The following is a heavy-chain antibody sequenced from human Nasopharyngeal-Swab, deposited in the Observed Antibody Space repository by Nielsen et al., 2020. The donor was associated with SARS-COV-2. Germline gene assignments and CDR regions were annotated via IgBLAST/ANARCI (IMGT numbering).Heavy chain of an antibody. D-gene: IGHD4-17*01. V-gene: IGHV3-30*03. CDR3: ARELTVYYGMDV. CDR2: ISYDGSNK. Sequence: GESLKISCAASGFTFSSYGMHWVRQAPGKGLEWVAVISYDGSNKYYADSVKGRFTISRDNSKNTLYLQMNSLRAEDTAVYYCARELTVYYGMDVWGHGTAVTVSS. J-gene: IGHJ6*02. CDR1: GFTFSSYG.